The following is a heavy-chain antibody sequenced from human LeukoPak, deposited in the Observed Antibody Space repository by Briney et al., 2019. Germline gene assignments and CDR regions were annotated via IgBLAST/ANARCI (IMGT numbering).Heavy chain of an antibody. CDR1: GVSISSYY. CDR3: ARIGGSYYPLDY. V-gene: IGHV4-59*01. J-gene: IGHJ4*02. Sequence: PSETLSLTCTVSGVSISSYYWSWIRQPPGKGLEWIGYIYHTGSSNYNPSLKSRVTISVDTSKNQFSLKLSSVTAADTAVYYCARIGGSYYPLDYWGQGALVTVSS. D-gene: IGHD1-26*01. CDR2: IYHTGSS.